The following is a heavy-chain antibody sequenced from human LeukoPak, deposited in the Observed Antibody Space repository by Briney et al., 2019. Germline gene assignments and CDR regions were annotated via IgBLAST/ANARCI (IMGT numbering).Heavy chain of an antibody. D-gene: IGHD6-13*01. CDR3: ARVHSWYSSDY. V-gene: IGHV3-7*01. Sequence: GGSLRLSCAASGFTFSNYWMTWVRQAPGKGLEWVANINQDVSEKDYVDSVKGRFTISRDNAKNSLYLQMNSLRVEDTAVYFCARVHSWYSSDYWGQGTLVTVSS. CDR1: GFTFSNYW. J-gene: IGHJ4*02. CDR2: INQDVSEK.